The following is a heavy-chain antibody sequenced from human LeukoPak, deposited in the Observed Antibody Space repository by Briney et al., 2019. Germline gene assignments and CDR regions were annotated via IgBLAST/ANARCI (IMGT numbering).Heavy chain of an antibody. D-gene: IGHD3-22*01. V-gene: IGHV4-38-2*02. CDR2: IYHSGST. CDR3: ARAYYYDSSGLDY. CDR1: GYSISSGYY. Sequence: SETLSLTCTVSGYSISSGYYWGWIRQPPGKGLEWIGSIYHSGSTYYNPSLKSRVTISADTSKNQFSLKLSSVTAADTAVYYCARAYYYDSSGLDYWGQGTLVTVSS. J-gene: IGHJ4*02.